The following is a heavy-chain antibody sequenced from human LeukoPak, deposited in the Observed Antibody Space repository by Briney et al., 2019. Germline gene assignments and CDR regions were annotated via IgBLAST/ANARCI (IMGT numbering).Heavy chain of an antibody. CDR1: GFTFSSYA. D-gene: IGHD2-15*01. CDR2: ISGSGDST. CDR3: ALYCSGGGCYSIGGAFDI. J-gene: IGHJ3*02. Sequence: GGSLSLSCAASGFTFSSYAMSWVRQAPGKGLEWVSAISGSGDSTYYVDSVKGRFTISRDNSKSTLYLQMNSLRAEDTALYYCALYCSGGGCYSIGGAFDIWGQGTMVTVSS. V-gene: IGHV3-23*01.